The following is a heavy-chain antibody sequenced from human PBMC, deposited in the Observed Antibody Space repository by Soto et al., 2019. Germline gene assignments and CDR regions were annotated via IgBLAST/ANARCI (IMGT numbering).Heavy chain of an antibody. CDR1: ELTFSSYS. CDR2: ISSSSSYI. D-gene: IGHD6-6*01. J-gene: IGHJ4*02. Sequence: GRNLRLSCAAYELTFSSYSMNWVRQAPGKGLEWVSSISSSSSYIYYADSVKGRFTISRDNAKGSLYLQMSSLRAEDTAVYYWSRDLSSHRCKCAHWGQGNLVTVSS. CDR3: SRDLSSHRCKCAH. V-gene: IGHV3-21*01.